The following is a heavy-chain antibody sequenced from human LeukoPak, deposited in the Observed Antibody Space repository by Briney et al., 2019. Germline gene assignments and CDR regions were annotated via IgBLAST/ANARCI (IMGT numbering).Heavy chain of an antibody. J-gene: IGHJ4*02. CDR3: ASECGYACLDY. Sequence: PGGSLRLSCTASGFTFSSYAMNWVRQAPGKGLEWVANIKQDGSEKYYVDSVKGRFTISRDNAKNSLYLQMNSLRAEDTAVYYCASECGYACLDYWGQGTLVTVSS. CDR1: GFTFSSYA. CDR2: IKQDGSEK. V-gene: IGHV3-7*05. D-gene: IGHD5-12*01.